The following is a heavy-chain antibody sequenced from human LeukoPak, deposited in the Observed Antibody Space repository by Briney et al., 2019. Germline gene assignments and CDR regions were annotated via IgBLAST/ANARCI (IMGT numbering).Heavy chain of an antibody. CDR3: AKDDAAADPKAFDY. CDR1: GFTFSSYA. CDR2: ISGSGGST. Sequence: PGGSLRLSCAASGFTFSSYAMSWVRQAPGKGLEWVSGISGSGGSTLYADSVAGRFTISRDNSKNTLYLQMNSLRAEDTAVYYCAKDDAAADPKAFDYWGQGTLVTVSS. J-gene: IGHJ4*02. D-gene: IGHD6-13*01. V-gene: IGHV3-23*01.